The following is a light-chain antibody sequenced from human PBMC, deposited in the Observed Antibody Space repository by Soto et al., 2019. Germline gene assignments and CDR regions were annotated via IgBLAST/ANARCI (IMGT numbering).Light chain of an antibody. CDR1: QSISSW. J-gene: IGKJ1*01. Sequence: DIQMTQSPSTLSASVGDRVTITCRASQSISSWLAWYQQKPGKAPKLLIYKASILETAVPSRFSDSGSGTEFTLTISSLQPDDFATYYCQQYSSYATFGQGTKVEIK. CDR3: QQYSSYAT. CDR2: KAS. V-gene: IGKV1-5*03.